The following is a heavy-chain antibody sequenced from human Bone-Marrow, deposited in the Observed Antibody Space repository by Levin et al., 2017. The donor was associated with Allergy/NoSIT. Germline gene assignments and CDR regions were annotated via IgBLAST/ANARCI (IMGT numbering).Heavy chain of an antibody. CDR2: MDADNEKT. V-gene: IGHV1-8*01. CDR1: GYTFTSYH. J-gene: IGHJ4*02. Sequence: ASVKVSCKASGYTFTSYHINWVRQATGQGLEWMGWMDADNEKTRYAQKFQGRVTMTRSTSTNTAFLELSSLRSEDTAVYYCARGQGILGTTIDYWGQGTLVTVSS. D-gene: IGHD1-7*01. CDR3: ARGQGILGTTIDY.